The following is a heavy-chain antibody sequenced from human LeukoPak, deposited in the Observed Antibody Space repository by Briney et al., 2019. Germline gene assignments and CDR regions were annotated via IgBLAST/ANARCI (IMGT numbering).Heavy chain of an antibody. Sequence: PGGSLRLSCVASGFTLSNYGMSWVRQAPGKGLEWVSGISERGGSTYYADSVKGRFIISRDTSKNTVYLQMSSLRAEDTAVYFCAKRGIVIRAVIIIGFHKEAYYFDYWGQGILVTVSS. D-gene: IGHD3-10*01. J-gene: IGHJ4*02. CDR2: ISERGGST. CDR1: GFTLSNYG. CDR3: AKRGIVIRAVIIIGFHKEAYYFDY. V-gene: IGHV3-23*01.